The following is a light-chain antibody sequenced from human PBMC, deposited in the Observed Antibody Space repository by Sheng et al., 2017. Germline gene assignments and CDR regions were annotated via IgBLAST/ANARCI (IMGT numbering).Light chain of an antibody. CDR3: QQYNNWLFT. CDR1: QSVGTS. J-gene: IGKJ3*01. Sequence: EDVLTQSPATLSLSPGERATLSCRASQSVGTSLAWYQQKPGQAPRLLIYDASTRATDIPARFSGSGSGTDFTLTISSLEPEDFAVYYCQQYNNWLFTFGPGTKVDIK. V-gene: IGKV3-11*01. CDR2: DAS.